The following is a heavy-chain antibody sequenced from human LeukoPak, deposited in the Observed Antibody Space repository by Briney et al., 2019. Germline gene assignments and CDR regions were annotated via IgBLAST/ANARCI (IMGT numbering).Heavy chain of an antibody. Sequence: ASVKVSCKVSGYTLTELSMHWVRQAPGKGLEWMGGFDPEDGETIYAQKFQGRITMTEDTSTDTAYMELSSLRSEDTAVYYCAISRFRYYYGAFDIWGQGTMVTVSS. CDR2: FDPEDGET. CDR1: GYTLTELS. D-gene: IGHD3-10*01. V-gene: IGHV1-24*01. J-gene: IGHJ3*02. CDR3: AISRFRYYYGAFDI.